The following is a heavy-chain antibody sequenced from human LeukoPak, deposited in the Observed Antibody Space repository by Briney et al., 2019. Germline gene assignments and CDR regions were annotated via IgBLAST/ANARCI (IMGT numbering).Heavy chain of an antibody. D-gene: IGHD3/OR15-3a*01. Sequence: GGSLRLSCAASGFTFSTYWMHWVRQAPGKGLVWVSRINSDGSSTDYADSVKGRFTISRDNAKNTLYLQMNSLRAEDTAVYYCTGTSSGYSPNFWGRGTLVTVSS. J-gene: IGHJ4*02. CDR2: INSDGSST. CDR3: TGTSSGYSPNF. CDR1: GFTFSTYW. V-gene: IGHV3-74*01.